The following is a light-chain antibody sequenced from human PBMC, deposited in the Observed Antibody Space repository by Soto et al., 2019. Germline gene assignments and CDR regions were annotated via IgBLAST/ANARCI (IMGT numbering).Light chain of an antibody. CDR2: GAS. Sequence: EVVMTQSPVTLSVSPGERATLFCSGSQSVTNSYLAWYQQKPGQAPRLLIFGASTRAAGIPARFSGSGSGTEFTLTISSLQSEDFAVYYCQQYSNWPLTFGGGTKVDIK. J-gene: IGKJ4*01. CDR3: QQYSNWPLT. V-gene: IGKV3-15*01. CDR1: QSVTNSY.